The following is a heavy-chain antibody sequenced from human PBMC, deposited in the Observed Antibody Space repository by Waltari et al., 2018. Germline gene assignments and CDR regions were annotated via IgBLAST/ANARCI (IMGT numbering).Heavy chain of an antibody. Sequence: EVQLVESGGGLVQPGGSLRLSCAASGFTFSSYWMSWVRQAPGKGLEWVANIKQDGSEKYYVDSVKGRFTISRDNAKNTLYLQMNSLRAEDTAVYYCASGPLGYCTGGSCHQSDYWGQGTLLTVSS. CDR1: GFTFSSYW. D-gene: IGHD2-15*01. CDR2: IKQDGSEK. CDR3: ASGPLGYCTGGSCHQSDY. J-gene: IGHJ4*02. V-gene: IGHV3-7*01.